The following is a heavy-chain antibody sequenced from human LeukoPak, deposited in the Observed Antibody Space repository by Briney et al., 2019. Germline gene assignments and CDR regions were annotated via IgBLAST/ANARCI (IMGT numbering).Heavy chain of an antibody. CDR1: GFTVSSNY. D-gene: IGHD3-22*01. V-gene: IGHV3-66*01. CDR3: AREPQGDSSGYDAFDV. J-gene: IGHJ3*01. CDR2: IYSGGST. Sequence: GSLRLSCAASGFTVSSNYMSWVRQAPGKGLEWVSVIYSGGSTYYADSVKGRFTLSRDSSKNTLFLQMNSLRAEDTAVYYCAREPQGDSSGYDAFDVWGQGTLVTVSS.